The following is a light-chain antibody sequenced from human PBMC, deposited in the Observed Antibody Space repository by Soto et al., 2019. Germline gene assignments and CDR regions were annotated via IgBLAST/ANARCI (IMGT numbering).Light chain of an antibody. Sequence: CTGTSVDINYVSWFQQHPGKAPKLIICEVXKRPSGVPDRFSGSKSGNTASLTVSGLQDDDEADYYCSSYAGRDIWVFGGGTKLTVL. V-gene: IGLV2-8*01. CDR2: EVX. CDR1: SVDINY. J-gene: IGLJ3*02. CDR3: SSYAGRDIWV.